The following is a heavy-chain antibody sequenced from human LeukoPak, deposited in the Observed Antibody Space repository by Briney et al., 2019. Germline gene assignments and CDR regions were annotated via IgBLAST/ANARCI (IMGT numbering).Heavy chain of an antibody. Sequence: GESLKISCKGSGYSFTSYWIGWVRQMPGKGLEWMGIIYPGDSDTRYSPSFQGQVTISADKSISTAYLQWSSLKASDTAMYYRARLYRPHPGLSGFDYWGQGTLVTVSS. D-gene: IGHD3-16*02. V-gene: IGHV5-51*01. CDR1: GYSFTSYW. CDR3: ARLYRPHPGLSGFDY. CDR2: IYPGDSDT. J-gene: IGHJ4*02.